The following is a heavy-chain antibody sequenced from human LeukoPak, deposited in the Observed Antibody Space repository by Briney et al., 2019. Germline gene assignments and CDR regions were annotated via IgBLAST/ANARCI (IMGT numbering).Heavy chain of an antibody. J-gene: IGHJ3*02. CDR3: ARQTYYDILTGYSHAFDI. Sequence: PSGTLSLTCAVSGGPISSSNWWSWVRQPPGKGLEWIGEIYHSGSTNYNPSLKSRATISVDKSKNQFSLKLSSVTAADTAVYYCARQTYYDILTGYSHAFDIWGQGTMVTVSS. CDR2: IYHSGST. V-gene: IGHV4-4*02. CDR1: GGPISSSNW. D-gene: IGHD3-9*01.